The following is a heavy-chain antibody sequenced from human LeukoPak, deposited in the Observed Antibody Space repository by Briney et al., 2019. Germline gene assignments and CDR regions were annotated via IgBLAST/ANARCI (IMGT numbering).Heavy chain of an antibody. Sequence: GRSLRLSCAASGFTFGAYGMHWVRQAPGKGLEWVAVIWYDGSNQYYVDSVKGRFTISRDNSKNTVHLQMNSLRVEDTAVYYCAREQYGSDGALDIWGQGTMVTVSS. CDR3: AREQYGSDGALDI. CDR1: GFTFGAYG. CDR2: IWYDGSNQ. D-gene: IGHD3-10*01. J-gene: IGHJ3*02. V-gene: IGHV3-33*01.